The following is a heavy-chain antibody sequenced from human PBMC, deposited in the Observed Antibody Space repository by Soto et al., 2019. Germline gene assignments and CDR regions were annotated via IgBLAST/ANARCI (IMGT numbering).Heavy chain of an antibody. D-gene: IGHD5-18*01. J-gene: IGHJ4*02. Sequence: GGSLRLSCAASGFIFSSYAMSWVRQAPGKGLEWVSAISGSGGSTDYVDSVKGRFTISRDNSKNTLYLQMNSLRAEDTAVYYCAKLQAHSYSPGDYFDYWGQGTLVTVSS. CDR2: ISGSGGST. CDR1: GFIFSSYA. CDR3: AKLQAHSYSPGDYFDY. V-gene: IGHV3-23*01.